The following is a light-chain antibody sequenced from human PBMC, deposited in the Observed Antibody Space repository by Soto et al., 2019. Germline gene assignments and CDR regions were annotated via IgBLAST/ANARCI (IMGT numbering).Light chain of an antibody. J-gene: IGLJ2*01. CDR1: SSNIEAVYD. CDR2: GNS. V-gene: IGLV1-40*01. Sequence: QSVLTQPPSVSGAPGQRVTIDCTGSSSNIEAVYDVHWYHHLLGTAPKLRIYGNSNRPSGVPDRFSGSKSGTSASLAITGRQAADEADYYCQSSYSRMGGSNVVLDGGTKLTVL. CDR3: QSSYSRMGGSNVV.